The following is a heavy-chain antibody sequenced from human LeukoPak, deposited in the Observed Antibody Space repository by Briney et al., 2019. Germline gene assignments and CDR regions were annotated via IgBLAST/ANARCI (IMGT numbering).Heavy chain of an antibody. CDR2: IYYSGST. V-gene: IGHV4-39*01. Sequence: SETLSLTCTVSGGSISSSSYYWGWIRQPPGKGLEWMGSIYYSGSTYYNPSLKSRVTISVDTSKNQFSLKLTSLTAADTAVYYCARGVWIYSYWGQGTLVTVSS. J-gene: IGHJ4*02. CDR1: GGSISSSSYY. D-gene: IGHD5-12*01. CDR3: ARGVWIYSY.